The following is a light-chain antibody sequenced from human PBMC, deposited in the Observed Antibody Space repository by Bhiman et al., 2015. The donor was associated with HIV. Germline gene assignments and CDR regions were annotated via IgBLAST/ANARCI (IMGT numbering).Light chain of an antibody. CDR1: SGSIANNY. V-gene: IGLV6-57*01. J-gene: IGLJ2*01. CDR3: QSYDGTKESIFVL. Sequence: NFMLTQPHSVSESPGKTVTISCTRSSGSIANNYVQWFQQRPGSSPTTVIYENNQRPSGVPDRFSGSIDSSSNSASLTISGLKAEDEADYYCQSYDGTKESIFVLFGGGTKLTVL. CDR2: ENN.